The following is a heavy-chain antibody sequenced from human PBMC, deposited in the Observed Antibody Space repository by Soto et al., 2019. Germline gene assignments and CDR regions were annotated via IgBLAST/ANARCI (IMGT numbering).Heavy chain of an antibody. D-gene: IGHD6-25*01. CDR3: ARVAAQLEFGY. CDR1: GFTFSDYY. CDR2: ISSSGSTI. Sequence: GGSLRLSCAASGFTFSDYYMSWIRQAPGKGLEGVSYISSSGSTIYYADSVKGRFTISRDNAKNSLYLQINSLTAEDTAVYYCARVAAQLEFGYWGQGTLVTVP. V-gene: IGHV3-11*01. J-gene: IGHJ4*02.